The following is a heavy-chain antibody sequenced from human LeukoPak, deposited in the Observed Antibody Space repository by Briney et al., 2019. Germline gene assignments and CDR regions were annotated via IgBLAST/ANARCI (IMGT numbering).Heavy chain of an antibody. CDR1: GFTFSKYW. CDR3: ATKLWLALPAGL. Sequence: GGSLRLSCAASGFTFSKYWMLCVRQAPGKGLESVSRINTDGTVTTYADSVKGRFTVSRDNADNTMFLQMNSVRDEDTAVYYCATKLWLALPAGLWRRGTPVTVSS. J-gene: IGHJ1*01. V-gene: IGHV3-74*01. D-gene: IGHD6-19*01. CDR2: INTDGTVT.